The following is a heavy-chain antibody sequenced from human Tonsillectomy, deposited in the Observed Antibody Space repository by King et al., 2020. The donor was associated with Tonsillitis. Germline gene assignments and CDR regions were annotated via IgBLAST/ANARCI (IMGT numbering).Heavy chain of an antibody. J-gene: IGHJ4*02. V-gene: IGHV1-18*01. Sequence: QLVQSGAEVKKPGASVKVSCKASGYTFTSFGISWVRLAPVQGLEWMGWISAYDGNTNYAQQLQGRVTMTTDSSTSTAYMELRSLRSDDTTVYYCARDPGYSSGWYLDYWGQGTLVTVSS. CDR1: GYTFTSFG. D-gene: IGHD6-19*01. CDR2: ISAYDGNT. CDR3: ARDPGYSSGWYLDY.